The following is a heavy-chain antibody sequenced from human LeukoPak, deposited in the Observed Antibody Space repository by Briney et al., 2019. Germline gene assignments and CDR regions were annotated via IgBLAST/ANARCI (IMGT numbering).Heavy chain of an antibody. D-gene: IGHD6-19*01. CDR2: IYYKRNT. Sequence: SQTLSLTCTVAGASISSYYWSWIRQPPGKGLEWIGYIYYKRNTNYNPSLKSRVTMSVDTSKNQFSLKLSSVTAADTAVYYCARDPSSGWFAFNYGGQGTLVTVSA. V-gene: IGHV4-59*01. CDR1: GASISSYY. CDR3: ARDPSSGWFAFNY. J-gene: IGHJ4*02.